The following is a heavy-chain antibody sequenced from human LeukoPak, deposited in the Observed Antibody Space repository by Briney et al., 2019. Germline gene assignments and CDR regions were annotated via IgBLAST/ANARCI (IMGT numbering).Heavy chain of an antibody. CDR2: IYYSGST. D-gene: IGHD2-2*01. CDR1: GGSFSGGYY. CDR3: ARVGYCSSTSCYQRKDAFDI. J-gene: IGHJ3*02. Sequence: SETLSLTCAVYGGSFSGGYYWSWIRQHPGKGLEWIGYIYYSGSTYYNPSLKSRVTISVDTSKNQFFLKLSSVTAADTAVYYCARVGYCSSTSCYQRKDAFDIWGQGTMVTVSS. V-gene: IGHV4-31*11.